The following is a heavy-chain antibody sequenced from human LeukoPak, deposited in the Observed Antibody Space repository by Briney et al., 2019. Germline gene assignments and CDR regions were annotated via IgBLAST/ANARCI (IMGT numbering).Heavy chain of an antibody. Sequence: SETLSLTCTVSGGSISSSSYYWGWIHQPPGKGLEWIGSIYYSGSTYYNPSLKSRVTISVDTSKNQFSLKLSSVTAADTAVYYCARHVKGSGSNWFDPWGQETLVTVSS. CDR2: IYYSGST. CDR3: ARHVKGSGSNWFDP. CDR1: GGSISSSSYY. J-gene: IGHJ5*02. V-gene: IGHV4-39*01. D-gene: IGHD3-10*01.